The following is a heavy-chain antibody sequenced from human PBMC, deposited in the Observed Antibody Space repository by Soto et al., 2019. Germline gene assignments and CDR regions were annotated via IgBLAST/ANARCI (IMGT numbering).Heavy chain of an antibody. V-gene: IGHV3-23*01. CDR1: GFTFSTYA. D-gene: IGHD3-10*01. Sequence: EVPLLESGGGLIQPGGSLRLSCAASGFTFSTYAMSWVRQAPGKGLEWVSTISGSGGTTYYANSVKGRFTISRDISKNTLYLQMNNLRVEDTAIYYCARGTYYGSGSYYDYDLNWFDPWGQGTLVTVSS. CDR3: ARGTYYGSGSYYDYDLNWFDP. J-gene: IGHJ5*02. CDR2: ISGSGGTT.